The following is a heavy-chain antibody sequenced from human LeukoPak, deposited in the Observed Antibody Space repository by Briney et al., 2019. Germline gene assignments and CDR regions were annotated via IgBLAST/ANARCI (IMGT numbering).Heavy chain of an antibody. V-gene: IGHV4-38-2*02. D-gene: IGHD1-26*01. CDR2: IYHSGST. Sequence: PSETLSLTCTVSGGSISSYYWGWIRQPPGKGLEWIGSIYHSGSTYYNPSLKSRVTISVDTSKNQFSLKLSSVTAADTAVYYCARQARGATEIWGQGTMVTVSS. CDR1: GGSISSYY. CDR3: ARQARGATEI. J-gene: IGHJ3*02.